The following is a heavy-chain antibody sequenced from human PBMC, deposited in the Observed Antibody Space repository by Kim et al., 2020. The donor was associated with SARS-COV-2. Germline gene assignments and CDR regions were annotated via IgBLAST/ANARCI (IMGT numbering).Heavy chain of an antibody. CDR1: GFTFSSYS. Sequence: GGSLRLSCAASGFTFSSYSMNWVRQAPGKGLEWVSFISSSSSTIYYADSVKGPFTISRDNAKNSLYLQMNSLRAEDTAVYYCARNEYYYDSTGGFDYWGQGTLVTVSS. J-gene: IGHJ4*02. D-gene: IGHD3-22*01. CDR2: ISSSSSTI. V-gene: IGHV3-48*04. CDR3: ARNEYYYDSTGGFDY.